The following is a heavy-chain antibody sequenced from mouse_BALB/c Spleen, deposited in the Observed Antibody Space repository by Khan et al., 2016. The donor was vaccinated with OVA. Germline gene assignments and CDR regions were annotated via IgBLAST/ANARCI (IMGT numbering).Heavy chain of an antibody. D-gene: IGHD1-1*01. V-gene: IGHV1-18*01. J-gene: IGHJ2*01. Sequence: VQLKDSGPELVKPGASVKIPCKASGYTFTDYNMDWVKQSHGKSLEWIGDITPNNGGTIYNQKFKGKATLTVDKSSSTAYMELRSLTSEDTAVYYCTRGGHGSPFDYWGQGTTLTVSS. CDR3: TRGGHGSPFDY. CDR2: ITPNNGGT. CDR1: GYTFTDYN.